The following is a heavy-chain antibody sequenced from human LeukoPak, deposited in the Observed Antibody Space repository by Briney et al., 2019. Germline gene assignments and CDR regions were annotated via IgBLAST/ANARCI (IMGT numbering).Heavy chain of an antibody. Sequence: SGTLSLTCAVSGGSISSTNWWTWVRQPPGKGLEWIGGIYHSGSTNYNPSLKSRVTISVDKSKNQFSLKLSSVTAADTAVYYCARETVTYDFWSGPLTHDAFDIWGQGTMVTVSS. CDR2: IYHSGST. J-gene: IGHJ3*02. CDR3: ARETVTYDFWSGPLTHDAFDI. V-gene: IGHV4-4*02. CDR1: GGSISSTNW. D-gene: IGHD3-3*01.